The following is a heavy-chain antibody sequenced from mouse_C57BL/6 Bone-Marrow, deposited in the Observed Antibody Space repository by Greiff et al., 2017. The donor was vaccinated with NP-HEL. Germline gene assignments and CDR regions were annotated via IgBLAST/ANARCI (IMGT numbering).Heavy chain of an antibody. V-gene: IGHV1-55*01. CDR1: GYTFTSYW. CDR3: AREGIFTDY. CDR2: LYPGSGST. Sequence: QVQLQQPGAELVKPGASVKMSCKASGYTFTSYWITWVKQRPGQGLEWIGDLYPGSGSTNYNEKFKSKATLTVDTSSSTAYMQLSSLTSDDSAVYCCAREGIFTDYWGQGTSVTVSS. J-gene: IGHJ4*01.